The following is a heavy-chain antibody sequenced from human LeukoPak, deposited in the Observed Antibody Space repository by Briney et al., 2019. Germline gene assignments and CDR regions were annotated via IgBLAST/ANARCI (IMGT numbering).Heavy chain of an antibody. CDR1: GFTFSSYR. V-gene: IGHV3-74*01. CDR2: INSDGSNT. CDR3: ASFPGLIPS. D-gene: IGHD2-2*02. Sequence: GGSLRLSCAASGFTFSSYRMHWVRQAPGKGLVWVSHINSDGSNTDYADYVKGRFTISRDNAKNTLYLQMNSLRAEDTAVYYCASFPGLIPSWGQGTLVTVSS. J-gene: IGHJ5*02.